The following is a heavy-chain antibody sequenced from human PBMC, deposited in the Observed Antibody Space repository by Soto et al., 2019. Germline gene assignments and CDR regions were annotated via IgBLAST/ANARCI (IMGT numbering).Heavy chain of an antibody. CDR1: GFTFIGSA. J-gene: IGHJ6*02. D-gene: IGHD3-22*01. CDR2: IRSKANSYAT. Sequence: GWSLRLSCASSGFTFIGSAMHWVRQASGKGLEWVGRIRSKANSYATAYAASVKGRFTISRDDSKNTAYLQMNSLKTEDTAVYYCTRPYYYDSSGYPYYYYYYGMDVWGQGTTVTVYS. V-gene: IGHV3-73*01. CDR3: TRPYYYDSSGYPYYYYYYGMDV.